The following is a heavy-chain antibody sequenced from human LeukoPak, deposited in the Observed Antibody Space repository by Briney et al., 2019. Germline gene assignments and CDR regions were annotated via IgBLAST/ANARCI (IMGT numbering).Heavy chain of an antibody. CDR2: ISGSGGST. D-gene: IGHD2-2*01. Sequence: PGGSLRLSFAASGFTFSSYAMSWVRQAPGKGLEWVSTISGSGGSTYYADSVKGRFTISRDNSKNTLYLQMSSLRAEDTAVFYCAKDRAVVPAARSFDYWGQGTLVTVSS. J-gene: IGHJ4*02. V-gene: IGHV3-23*01. CDR3: AKDRAVVPAARSFDY. CDR1: GFTFSSYA.